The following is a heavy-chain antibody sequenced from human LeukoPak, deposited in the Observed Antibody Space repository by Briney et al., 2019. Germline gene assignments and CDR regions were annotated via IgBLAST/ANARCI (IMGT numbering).Heavy chain of an antibody. V-gene: IGHV4-28*01. D-gene: IGHD3-3*02. CDR3: ARIGPILGAAWVDY. CDR1: GYSISSNHW. J-gene: IGHJ4*02. Sequence: PSETLSLTCAVSGYSISSNHWWGWIRQPPGKGLEWIGYIFYAGSTYYNPSLKSRVTMSVDTSKNQFSLRLSSVTAVDTAVYYCARIGPILGAAWVDYWDQGTLVSVSS. CDR2: IFYAGST.